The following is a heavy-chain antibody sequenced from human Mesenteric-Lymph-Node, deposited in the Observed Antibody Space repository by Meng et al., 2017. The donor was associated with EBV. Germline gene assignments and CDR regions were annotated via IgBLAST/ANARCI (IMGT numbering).Heavy chain of an antibody. J-gene: IGHJ4*02. CDR1: GDTVASNRAA. D-gene: IGHD6-19*01. CDR2: TYYRSKWYN. V-gene: IGHV6-1*01. CDR3: ARSVSSGRIDY. Sequence: SGPGLVKPVQTLATPFPISGDTVASNRAACNWIRQSPSRGLEWLGRTYYRSKWYNGYAVSVKSRITINPDTSKNQLSLQLNSVTPEDTTMYYCARSVSSGRIDYWGQGTLVTVSS.